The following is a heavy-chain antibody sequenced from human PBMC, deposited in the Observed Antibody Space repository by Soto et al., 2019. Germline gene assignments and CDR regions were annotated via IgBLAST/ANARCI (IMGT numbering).Heavy chain of an antibody. D-gene: IGHD3-3*01. J-gene: IGHJ4*02. CDR3: AXDXFKVTIXXVVISY. V-gene: IGHV3-30*18. CDR2: ISYDGSNK. Sequence: QVQLVESGGGVVQPGRSLRLSCAASGFTFSSYGMHWVRQAPGKGLEWVAVISYDGSNKYYADSVKGRFTISRDNSKNTLYLQMNSLRAEDTAVYXCAXDXFKVTIXXVVISYWGXGTLVTVSS. CDR1: GFTFSSYG.